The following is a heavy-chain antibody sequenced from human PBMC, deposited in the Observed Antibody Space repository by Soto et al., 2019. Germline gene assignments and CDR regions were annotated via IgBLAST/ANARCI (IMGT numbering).Heavy chain of an antibody. D-gene: IGHD3-16*02. J-gene: IGHJ4*02. V-gene: IGHV3-30*18. Sequence: GGSLRLSCAASGFTFSSYGMHWVRQAPGKGLEWVAVISYDGSNKYYADSVKGRFTISRDNSKNTLYLQMNSLRAEDTAVYYCAKDEDYVWGSYRYTGDYWGQGTLVTVSS. CDR3: AKDEDYVWGSYRYTGDY. CDR2: ISYDGSNK. CDR1: GFTFSSYG.